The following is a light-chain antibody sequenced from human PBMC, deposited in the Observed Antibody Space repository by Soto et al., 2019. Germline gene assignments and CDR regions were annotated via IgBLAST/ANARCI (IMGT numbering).Light chain of an antibody. V-gene: IGKV1-5*03. CDR3: QHYNSYSEA. Sequence: DIQMNHSHSTLSASVGDRVTITFRASQSISSWLAWYQQKPGKAPKLLIYKASTLKSGVPSRFSGSGSGTEFTLTISSLQPDDFATYYCQHYNSYSEAFGQGTKVDIK. CDR1: QSISSW. CDR2: KAS. J-gene: IGKJ1*01.